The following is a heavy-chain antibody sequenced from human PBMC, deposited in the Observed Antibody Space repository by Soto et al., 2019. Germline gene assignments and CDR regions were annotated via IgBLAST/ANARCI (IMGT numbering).Heavy chain of an antibody. CDR1: GFTFSSYG. Sequence: QVQLGESGGGVVLPGRSLRLSCAAHGFTFSSYGMHWVRQAPGEGLEWVVVISYDGSIQYYTDSAKGRFTIPRANSKTTLYLQMNNLRAEETALYYCSKEIRGYSRSWSFDYWGQGSLGTVSA. J-gene: IGHJ4*02. V-gene: IGHV3-30*18. CDR2: ISYDGSIQ. CDR3: SKEIRGYSRSWSFDY. D-gene: IGHD5-18*01.